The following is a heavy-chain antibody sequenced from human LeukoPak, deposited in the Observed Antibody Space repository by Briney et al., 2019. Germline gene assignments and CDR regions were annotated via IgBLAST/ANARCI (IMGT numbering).Heavy chain of an antibody. V-gene: IGHV3-66*01. Sequence: QTGGSLRLSCAASGFTVSSNYMSWVRQAPGKGLEWVSVIYSGGSTYYADSVKGRFTISRDNSKNTLYLQMNSLRAEDTAVYYCARSAVAPQIFDYWGQGTLVTVSS. CDR3: ARSAVAPQIFDY. D-gene: IGHD6-19*01. CDR2: IYSGGST. J-gene: IGHJ4*02. CDR1: GFTVSSNY.